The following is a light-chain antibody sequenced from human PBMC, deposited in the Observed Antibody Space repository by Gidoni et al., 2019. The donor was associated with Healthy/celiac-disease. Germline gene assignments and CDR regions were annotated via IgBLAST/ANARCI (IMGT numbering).Light chain of an antibody. V-gene: IGKV1-39*01. Sequence: DIQITQSPSSLSASVGDRVTITCRASQSISSYLNWYQQKPGKAPKLLIYAASSLQSGVPSRFSGSGSGTDFTITISSLQPEDFATYYCQQSYSTPRTFXQXTKVEIK. J-gene: IGKJ1*01. CDR2: AAS. CDR3: QQSYSTPRT. CDR1: QSISSY.